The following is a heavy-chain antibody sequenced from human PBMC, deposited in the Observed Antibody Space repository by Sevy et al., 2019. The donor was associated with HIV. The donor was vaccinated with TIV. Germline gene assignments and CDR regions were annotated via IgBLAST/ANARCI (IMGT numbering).Heavy chain of an antibody. J-gene: IGHJ3*02. Sequence: GGSLRLSCAASGFTFSSYAMSWVRQAPGKGLEWVSAISGSGGSTYYADSVKGRFTVSRDNSKNTLYLQMNSLRAEDTAVYYCAKVGERGSYRRGDAFDIWGQGTMVTVSS. CDR2: ISGSGGST. CDR3: AKVGERGSYRRGDAFDI. V-gene: IGHV3-23*01. D-gene: IGHD3-16*02. CDR1: GFTFSSYA.